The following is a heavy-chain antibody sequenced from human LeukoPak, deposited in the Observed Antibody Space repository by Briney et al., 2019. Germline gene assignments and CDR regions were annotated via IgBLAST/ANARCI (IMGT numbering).Heavy chain of an antibody. CDR3: VRAFEGGYDTYGY. V-gene: IGHV4-30-4*01. D-gene: IGHD5-12*01. CDR2: IYYSGST. Sequence: SETLSLTCTVSGGSISSGDYYWSWIRQPPGKGLEWIGYIYYSGSTYYNPSLKSRVTISVDTSKNQFSLKLSSVTAADTAVYYCVRAFEGGYDTYGYWGQGTLVTVSS. CDR1: GGSISSGDYY. J-gene: IGHJ4*02.